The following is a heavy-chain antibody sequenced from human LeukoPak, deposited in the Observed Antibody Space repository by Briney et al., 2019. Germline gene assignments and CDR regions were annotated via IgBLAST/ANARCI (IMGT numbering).Heavy chain of an antibody. CDR3: ARGFTNGPYYFDY. J-gene: IGHJ4*02. V-gene: IGHV1-8*03. CDR2: MNPGSGNT. CDR1: GYSFTNYD. Sequence: ASVKVSCKTSGYSFTNYDINWVRQATGQGLEWMGWMNPGSGNTGSAQKFQGRVTITRDTSTSTAFLELSGLTSEDTAVYYCARGFTNGPYYFDYWGQGTLVTVSS. D-gene: IGHD2-8*01.